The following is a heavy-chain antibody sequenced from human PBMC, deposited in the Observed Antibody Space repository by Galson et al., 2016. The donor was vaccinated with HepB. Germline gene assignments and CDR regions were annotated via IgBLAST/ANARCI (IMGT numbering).Heavy chain of an antibody. V-gene: IGHV4-59*02. D-gene: IGHD6-19*01. CDR1: SGSVSNYY. CDR2: THHNGNT. CDR3: ARWSSRGWHFDT. Sequence: SETLSLTCGVSSGSVSNYYWNWIRQPPGKGLEWIGYTHHNGNTNYNPSLKTRITTSVDTSRNQFSLSLRSVTAADTAMYFCARWSSRGWHFDTWGRGILVTVSS. J-gene: IGHJ4*02.